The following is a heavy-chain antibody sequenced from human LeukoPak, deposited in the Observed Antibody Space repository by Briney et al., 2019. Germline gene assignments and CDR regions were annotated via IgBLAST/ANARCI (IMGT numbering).Heavy chain of an antibody. CDR3: ARGLPPVMKYYFDY. Sequence: GGSLRLSCAASGFTFSSYWMHWVRQGPGKGLVWVSVSSSDGNTANYADSVEGRFTISRDDSKNTLYLQMNSLRAEDTAMYYCARGLPPVMKYYFDYWGQGTLVTVSS. D-gene: IGHD4-11*01. CDR2: SSSDGNTA. V-gene: IGHV3-74*01. CDR1: GFTFSSYW. J-gene: IGHJ4*02.